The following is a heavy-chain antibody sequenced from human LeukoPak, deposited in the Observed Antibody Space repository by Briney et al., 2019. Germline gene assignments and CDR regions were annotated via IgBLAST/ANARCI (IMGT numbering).Heavy chain of an antibody. Sequence: PSETLSLTCTVTGGSISSSSAYWGWIRQPPGKGLEWIGSIYYSKNTYYNPSLKSRVTISADTSKNQFSLTLGSVSATDTAVYYCVSPRGFSYGYFDYWGQGTLVTVSS. J-gene: IGHJ4*02. CDR3: VSPRGFSYGYFDY. V-gene: IGHV4-39*01. D-gene: IGHD5-18*01. CDR2: IYYSKNT. CDR1: GGSISSSSAY.